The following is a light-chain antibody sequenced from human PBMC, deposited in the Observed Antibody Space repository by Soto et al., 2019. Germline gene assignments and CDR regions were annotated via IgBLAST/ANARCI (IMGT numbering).Light chain of an antibody. CDR3: AAWDDSLKGV. Sequence: QYALTQPPSASGTPGQRVTISCSGSSSNIGSNYVYWYQQLPGTAPKLLIYRNNQRPSGVPDRFSGSKSGTSASLAISGLRSEDEADYYCAAWDDSLKGVFGTGTKVTLL. CDR2: RNN. V-gene: IGLV1-47*01. J-gene: IGLJ1*01. CDR1: SSNIGSNY.